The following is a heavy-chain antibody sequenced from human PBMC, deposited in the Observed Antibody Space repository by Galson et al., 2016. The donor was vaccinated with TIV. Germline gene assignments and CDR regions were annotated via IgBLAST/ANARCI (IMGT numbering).Heavy chain of an antibody. CDR3: ARDRDYFESSGTY. V-gene: IGHV1-18*01. CDR1: GYIFSMYG. J-gene: IGHJ4*02. Sequence: SVKVSCKASGYIFSMYGFSWVRLAPGQGLEWMGWIGANSNDRNYAQKLKDRVTMTTDTSTSTAYMELRSLRSDDTAVNYCARDRDYFESSGTYWGQGTLVTVSS. D-gene: IGHD3-22*01. CDR2: IGANSNDR.